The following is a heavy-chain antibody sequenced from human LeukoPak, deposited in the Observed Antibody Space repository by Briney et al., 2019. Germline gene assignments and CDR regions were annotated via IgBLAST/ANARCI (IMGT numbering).Heavy chain of an antibody. J-gene: IGHJ1*01. CDR2: IYYSGST. D-gene: IGHD5-18*01. Sequence: PSETLSLTCTVSGGSISNYFWSWIRQPAGKGLEWIGYIYYSGSTNYNPSLKSRVTISVDTSKNQFSLKLSSVTAADTAVYYCATVDTAMVRVFQHWGRGTLVTVSS. CDR3: ATVDTAMVRVFQH. V-gene: IGHV4-59*01. CDR1: GGSISNYF.